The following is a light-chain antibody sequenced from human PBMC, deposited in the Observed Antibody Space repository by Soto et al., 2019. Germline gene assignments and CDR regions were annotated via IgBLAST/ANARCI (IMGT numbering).Light chain of an antibody. Sequence: QSALTQPASVSGSPGQSITISCSGTSSDIGGYNYVSWYQQHPGQAPKLLLYEVVNRPSGISNRFSASKSGNTASLTISGLQTEDEADYYCHSYDTSLTGEVFGGGTKVTVL. V-gene: IGLV2-14*01. CDR2: EVV. J-gene: IGLJ3*02. CDR1: SSDIGGYNY. CDR3: HSYDTSLTGEV.